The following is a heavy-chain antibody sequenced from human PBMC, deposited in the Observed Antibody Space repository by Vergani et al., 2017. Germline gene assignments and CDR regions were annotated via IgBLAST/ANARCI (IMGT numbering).Heavy chain of an antibody. J-gene: IGHJ5*02. D-gene: IGHD1-14*01. Sequence: QVQLVESGGGVVQPGRSLGLSCAASGFTFNQYGMHWVRQAPGKGLEWVAVTWYDGNNKQYADSVKGRFTISRDNSKSTMYLQMNSLRDEDTGVYYCARDLRVLYNRFDPWGQGTLVTVSS. CDR2: TWYDGNNK. CDR1: GFTFNQYG. CDR3: ARDLRVLYNRFDP. V-gene: IGHV3-33*01.